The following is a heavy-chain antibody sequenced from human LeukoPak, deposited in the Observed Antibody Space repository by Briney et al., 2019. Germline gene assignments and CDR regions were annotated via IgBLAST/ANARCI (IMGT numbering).Heavy chain of an antibody. Sequence: SETLSLTCTVSGGSISSSSYYWNWIRQPPGKGLEWIGYVSHSGNTNCNPSLKSRVTMSLDTSKNHFSLSLSSVNAADTAVYYCARAGSGWSFDYWGQGSLVTVSS. CDR3: ARAGSGWSFDY. CDR1: GGSISSSSYY. D-gene: IGHD6-19*01. V-gene: IGHV4-61*03. J-gene: IGHJ4*02. CDR2: VSHSGNT.